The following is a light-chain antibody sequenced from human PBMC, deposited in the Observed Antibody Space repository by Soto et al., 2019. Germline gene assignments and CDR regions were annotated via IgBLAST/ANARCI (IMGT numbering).Light chain of an antibody. Sequence: EILLTQSPATLSLSPGERATLSCRASQSVRTSLAWYQQKPDQAPRLLIYDASNRATGIPARFSGSGSGTDFTLTISRLEPEDFEVYYCQQRSDWPVTFGPGTKVDNK. CDR1: QSVRTS. V-gene: IGKV3-11*01. J-gene: IGKJ3*01. CDR3: QQRSDWPVT. CDR2: DAS.